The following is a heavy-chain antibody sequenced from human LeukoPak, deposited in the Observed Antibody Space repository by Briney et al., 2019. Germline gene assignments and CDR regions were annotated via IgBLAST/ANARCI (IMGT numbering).Heavy chain of an antibody. V-gene: IGHV4-61*02. Sequence: TSETLSLTCTVSGGSISSGSYYWSWIRQPAGKGLEWIGRIYTSGSTNHNPSLKSRVTISVDTSKNQFSLKLSSVTAADTAVYYCARDGGYCSSTSCRYYMDVWGKGTTVTISS. CDR3: ARDGGYCSSTSCRYYMDV. D-gene: IGHD2-2*01. J-gene: IGHJ6*03. CDR2: IYTSGST. CDR1: GGSISSGSYY.